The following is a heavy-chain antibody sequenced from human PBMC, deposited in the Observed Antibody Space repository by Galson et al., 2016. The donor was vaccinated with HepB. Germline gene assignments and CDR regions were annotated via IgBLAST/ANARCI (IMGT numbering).Heavy chain of an antibody. Sequence: SETLSLTCTVSGVSITSGNYYWGWLRQPPGKPLEWIGNVYYRGGTHYNPSLKSRVTMSVEYQLSLEMTSVTVEDTAVYYCVGGYYDSSAYHQGFQHWGQGTLVSVSS. CDR2: VYYRGGT. J-gene: IGHJ1*01. V-gene: IGHV4-39*01. CDR3: VGGYYDSSAYHQGFQH. D-gene: IGHD3-22*01. CDR1: GVSITSGNYY.